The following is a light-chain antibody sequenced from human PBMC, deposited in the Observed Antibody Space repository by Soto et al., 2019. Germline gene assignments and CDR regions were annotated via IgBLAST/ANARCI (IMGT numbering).Light chain of an antibody. CDR3: QVCDSSSDHQEV. CDR1: NIGSKS. Sequence: SYELTQPPSVSVAPGKPARITCGGNNIGSKSVHWYQQKPGQAPVLVIYYDSVRPSGIPERFSGSNSGNTATLTISRVEAGDEADYYCQVCDSSSDHQEVFGGGTKLTVL. CDR2: YDS. V-gene: IGLV3-21*04. J-gene: IGLJ2*01.